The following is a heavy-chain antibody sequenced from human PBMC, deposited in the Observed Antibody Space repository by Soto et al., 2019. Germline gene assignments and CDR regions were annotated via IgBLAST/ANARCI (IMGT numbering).Heavy chain of an antibody. J-gene: IGHJ4*02. D-gene: IGHD1-7*01. V-gene: IGHV6-1*01. CDR2: TYYRSKWYN. Sequence: PSQTLSLTGASSGDSVSSNSAACNWIRQSPSRGLEWLGRTYYRSKWYNDYAVSVKSRITINPDTSKNQFSLQLNSVTPEDTAVYYCARERANWNYASGFDYWGQGTLVTVSS. CDR3: ARERANWNYASGFDY. CDR1: GDSVSSNSAA.